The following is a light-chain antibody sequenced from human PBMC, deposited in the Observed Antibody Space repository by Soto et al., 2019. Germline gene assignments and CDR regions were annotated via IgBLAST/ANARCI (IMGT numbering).Light chain of an antibody. CDR3: QQYGSTPSIT. CDR2: AAS. V-gene: IGKV3-20*01. CDR1: QSVTSNY. Sequence: EIVLTQSPGTLSLSPGERATLSCRASQSVTSNYLAWYQLKPGQAPRLLIYAASNTATGIPDRFSGSVSGTDFTLSISRLEPEDFAVYYCQQYGSTPSITFGQGTRLEIK. J-gene: IGKJ5*01.